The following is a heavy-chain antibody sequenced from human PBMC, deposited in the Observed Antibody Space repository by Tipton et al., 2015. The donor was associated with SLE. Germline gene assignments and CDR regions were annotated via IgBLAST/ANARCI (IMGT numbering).Heavy chain of an antibody. Sequence: TLSLTCAVYGGSFSGYYWSWIRQPPGKGLEWLGEIYHSGSTNYNPSLKSRITISVDTSKNQFSLKLSSVTAADTAVYYCARGRTYSSSRYYGLDYWGQGTLVTVSS. CDR2: IYHSGST. CDR1: GGSFSGYY. CDR3: ARGRTYSSSRYYGLDY. J-gene: IGHJ4*02. D-gene: IGHD6-13*01. V-gene: IGHV4-34*01.